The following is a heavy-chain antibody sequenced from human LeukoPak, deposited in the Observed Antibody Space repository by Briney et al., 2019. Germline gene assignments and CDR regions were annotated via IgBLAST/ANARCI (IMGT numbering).Heavy chain of an antibody. Sequence: QPGRSLRLSCAASGFTFSSCGMHWVRQAPGKGLEWVAVISYDGSNKYYADSVKGRFTISRDNSKNTLYLQMNSLRPEDTAVYYCANTDATWGVSSSWSGRFDYWGRGTLVTVSS. J-gene: IGHJ4*02. CDR1: GFTFSSCG. V-gene: IGHV3-30*18. CDR2: ISYDGSNK. CDR3: ANTDATWGVSSSWSGRFDY. D-gene: IGHD6-13*01.